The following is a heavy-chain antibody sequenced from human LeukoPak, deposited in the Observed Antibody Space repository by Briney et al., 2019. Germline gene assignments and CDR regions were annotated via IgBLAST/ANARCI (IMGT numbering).Heavy chain of an antibody. CDR3: AKGVLAAYRYNYYYMDV. Sequence: HPGGSLRLSCAASGFTFISYGMHWVRQAPGKGLEWVAFIRYDGSNKYCADSVKGRFTISRDNSKNTLYLQMNSLRADDTAVYYCAKGVLAAYRYNYYYMDVWGKGTTVTISS. D-gene: IGHD6-25*01. J-gene: IGHJ6*03. CDR2: IRYDGSNK. CDR1: GFTFISYG. V-gene: IGHV3-30*02.